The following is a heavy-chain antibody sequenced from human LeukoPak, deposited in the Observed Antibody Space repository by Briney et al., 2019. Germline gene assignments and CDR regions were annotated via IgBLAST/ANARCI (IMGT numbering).Heavy chain of an antibody. CDR2: INPSGGST. J-gene: IGHJ3*02. CDR3: ARTLGPENAFDI. CDR1: GYTLTSYY. Sequence: ASVKVSCKASGYTLTSYYMHWVRQAPGQGLEWMGIINPSGGSTSYAQKFQGRVTMTRDTSTSTVYMELSSLRSADTAVYYCARTLGPENAFDIWGQGTMVTVSS. D-gene: IGHD1-14*01. V-gene: IGHV1-46*01.